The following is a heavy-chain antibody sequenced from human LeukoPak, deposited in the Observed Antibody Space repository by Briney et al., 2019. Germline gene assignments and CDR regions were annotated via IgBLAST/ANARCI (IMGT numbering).Heavy chain of an antibody. J-gene: IGHJ5*02. CDR1: GFSFSDSP. Sequence: QSGGSLRLSCAASGFSFSDSPIHWVRQASGKGLEWVGRIRSKDQNSATAYAESVKGRFTISRDDSKNMAYLQVNSLRIEDTAVYYCESSITKAGGSWGQGTLVTVSS. CDR2: IRSKDQNSAT. CDR3: ESSITKAGGS. D-gene: IGHD2-21*01. V-gene: IGHV3-73*01.